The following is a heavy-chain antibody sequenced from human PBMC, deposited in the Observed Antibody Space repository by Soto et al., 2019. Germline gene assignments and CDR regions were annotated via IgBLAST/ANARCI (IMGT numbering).Heavy chain of an antibody. J-gene: IGHJ5*02. CDR2: ISAYNGNT. D-gene: IGHD3-3*01. Sequence: ASVKVSCKASGYTFTSYGISWVRQAPGQGLEWMGWISAYNGNTNYAQKLQGRVTMTTDTSTSTAYMELRSLRSDDTAVYYCARDRRFLDWLPISPSFVPWGQGILVTVSS. CDR3: ARDRRFLDWLPISPSFVP. CDR1: GYTFTSYG. V-gene: IGHV1-18*01.